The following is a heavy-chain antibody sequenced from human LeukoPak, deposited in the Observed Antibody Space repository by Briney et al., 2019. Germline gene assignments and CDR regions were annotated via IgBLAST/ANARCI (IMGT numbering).Heavy chain of an antibody. CDR1: GGSISSSSYY. CDR2: IYYSGST. D-gene: IGHD6-13*01. CDR3: ARGVSSSWFFGRVFPHYYFDY. J-gene: IGHJ4*02. V-gene: IGHV4-39*01. Sequence: ASETLSLTCTVSGGSISSSSYYWGWIRQPPGKGLEWIGSIYYSGSTYYNPSLKSRVTISVDTSKNQFSLKLSSVTAADTAVYYCARGVSSSWFFGRVFPHYYFDYWGQGTLVTVSS.